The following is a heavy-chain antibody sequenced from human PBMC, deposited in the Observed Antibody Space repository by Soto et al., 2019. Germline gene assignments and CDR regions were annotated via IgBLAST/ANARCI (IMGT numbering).Heavy chain of an antibody. V-gene: IGHV3-30-3*01. CDR3: ARDVRYYYDSSGYS. CDR2: ISYDGSNK. Sequence: QVQLVESGGGVVQPGRSLRLSCAASGFTFSSYAMHWVRQAPGKGLEWVAVISYDGSNKYYADSVKGRFTISRDNSKNTLYLQMNSLRAEDTAVYYCARDVRYYYDSSGYSWGQGTLVTVSS. CDR1: GFTFSSYA. J-gene: IGHJ4*02. D-gene: IGHD3-22*01.